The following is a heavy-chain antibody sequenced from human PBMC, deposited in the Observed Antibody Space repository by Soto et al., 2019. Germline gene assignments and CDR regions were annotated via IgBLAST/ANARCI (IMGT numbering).Heavy chain of an antibody. D-gene: IGHD6-19*01. J-gene: IGHJ4*02. CDR2: IIPIFPTA. CDR1: GGTFRRCG. V-gene: IGHV1-69*01. Sequence: QVQLVQSGAEVKKPGSSVKVSCKASGGTFRRCGLIWVRQAPGQGLEWVGGIIPIFPTAHYGQNFQGRVTITADESTTTAYMELSSLRSEDTAVYYCARDQGYRSSQYFIDIWGQGTLVTL. CDR3: ARDQGYRSSQYFIDI.